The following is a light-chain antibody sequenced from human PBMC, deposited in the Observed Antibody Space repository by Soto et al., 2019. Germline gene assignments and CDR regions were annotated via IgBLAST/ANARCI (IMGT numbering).Light chain of an antibody. V-gene: IGKV4-1*01. J-gene: IGKJ4*01. Sequence: IVMTQSPDSLAVSLGERATINCKSSQSVLYSSDNKSYLAWYQQKPGQPPKLLIYWASTRESGVPDRFSGSGSGTDFTLTISSLQAEDVAVYYCQQYCSIPLTVGGGTKVDIK. CDR1: QSVLYSSDNKSY. CDR2: WAS. CDR3: QQYCSIPLT.